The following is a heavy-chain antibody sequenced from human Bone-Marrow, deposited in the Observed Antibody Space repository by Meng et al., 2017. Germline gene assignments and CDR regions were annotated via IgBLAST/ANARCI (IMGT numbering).Heavy chain of an antibody. V-gene: IGHV1-2*02. Sequence: ASVKVSCKASGYTFTGYYMHWVRQAPGQGLEWMGWINPNSGSTNYAQKFQGRVTMTRDTSISTAYMELSKLRSDDTAVYYCARDPSSSYYFDYWGQGTLVTVSS. J-gene: IGHJ4*02. CDR3: ARDPSSSYYFDY. CDR2: INPNSGST. CDR1: GYTFTGYY. D-gene: IGHD6-13*01.